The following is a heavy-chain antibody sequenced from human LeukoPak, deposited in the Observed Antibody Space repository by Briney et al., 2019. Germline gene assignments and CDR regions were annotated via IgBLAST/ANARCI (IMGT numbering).Heavy chain of an antibody. CDR1: GYTFTGYY. V-gene: IGHV1-2*02. D-gene: IGHD6-19*01. CDR3: AREGPSKQWLVPGETGVDY. J-gene: IGHJ4*02. CDR2: INPNSGGT. Sequence: GASVKVSCKASGYTFTGYYMHWVRQAPGQGLECMGWINPNSGGTNYAQKFQGRVTMTRDTSISTAYMELSRLRSDDTAVYYCAREGPSKQWLVPGETGVDYWGQGTLVTVSS.